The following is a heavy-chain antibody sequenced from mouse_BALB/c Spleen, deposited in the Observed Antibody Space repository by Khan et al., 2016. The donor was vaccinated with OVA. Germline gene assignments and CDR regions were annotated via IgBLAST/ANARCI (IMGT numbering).Heavy chain of an antibody. Sequence: QIQLVQSGPELKKPGETVKISCKASGYTFTNYGMNWVKQAPGKGLKWMGWINTYTGEPTYTDDFKGRFAFSLETSASTAYLQINNLKNEDMATYFCARGAGYWYFDFWGAGTTVTVSS. CDR2: INTYTGEP. J-gene: IGHJ1*01. CDR3: ARGAGYWYFDF. CDR1: GYTFTNYG. V-gene: IGHV9-1*02.